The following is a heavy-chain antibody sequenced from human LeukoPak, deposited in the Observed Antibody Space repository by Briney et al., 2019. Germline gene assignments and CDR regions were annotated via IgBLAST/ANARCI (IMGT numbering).Heavy chain of an antibody. CDR3: AVLLGYCSSTGCPHYNWFDP. D-gene: IGHD2-2*01. V-gene: IGHV4-39*07. J-gene: IGHJ5*02. CDR1: GGSISSSSYY. Sequence: PSETLSLTCTVSGGSISSSSYYWGWIRQPPGKGLEWIGEINHSGSTNYNPSLKSRVTISVDTSKNQFSLKLSSVTAADTAVYYCAVLLGYCSSTGCPHYNWFDPWGQGTLVTVSS. CDR2: INHSGST.